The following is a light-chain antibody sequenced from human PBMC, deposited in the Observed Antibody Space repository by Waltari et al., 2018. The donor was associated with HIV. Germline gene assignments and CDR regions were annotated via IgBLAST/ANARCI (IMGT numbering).Light chain of an antibody. CDR3: SSYTTSSTWV. Sequence: GTSSDIGSYNRVSWYQQPPGTAPKLIIYEVTNRPSGVAVRFSGSKSGNTASLTISGLQAEDEADYYCSSYTTSSTWVFGGGTQLTVL. CDR1: SSDIGSYNR. CDR2: EVT. V-gene: IGLV2-18*02. J-gene: IGLJ3*02.